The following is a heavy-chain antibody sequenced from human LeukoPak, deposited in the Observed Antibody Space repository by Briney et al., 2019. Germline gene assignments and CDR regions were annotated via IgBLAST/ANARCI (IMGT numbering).Heavy chain of an antibody. V-gene: IGHV1-18*01. D-gene: IGHD2-15*01. Sequence: ASVTVSCKAAGYTFTNYGIKWVRQAPGQGLEWVGWISAFNGNTNYAQNFHDRVTMTTDTSTTTAYMELRNLRSDDTAVYYCARVEYCNVGNCYFRPGAYWGQGTLVTVSS. CDR2: ISAFNGNT. CDR3: ARVEYCNVGNCYFRPGAY. J-gene: IGHJ4*02. CDR1: GYTFTNYG.